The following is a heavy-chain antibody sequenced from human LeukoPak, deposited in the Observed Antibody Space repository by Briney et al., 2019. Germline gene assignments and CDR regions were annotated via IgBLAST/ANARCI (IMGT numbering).Heavy chain of an antibody. J-gene: IGHJ4*02. CDR1: GFTFSSYW. Sequence: GGSLRLSCAASGFTFSSYWMHWVRQVPGKGLVWVSRINNDGSSTTYADSVKGRFTISRDNAKNTLYLQMNSLRAEDTAVYYCARLPAVAGAYVQDYWGQGTLVTVSS. D-gene: IGHD6-19*01. V-gene: IGHV3-74*01. CDR2: INNDGSST. CDR3: ARLPAVAGAYVQDY.